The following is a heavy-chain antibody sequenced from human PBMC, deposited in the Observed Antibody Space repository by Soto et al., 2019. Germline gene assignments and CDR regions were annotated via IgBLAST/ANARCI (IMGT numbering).Heavy chain of an antibody. CDR2: INSDGSST. D-gene: IGHD3-10*01. J-gene: IGHJ5*02. V-gene: IGHV3-74*01. CDR1: GFTFSGYW. Sequence: EVQLVESGGGLVQPGGSLRLSCAASGFTFSGYWMHWVRQVPGKGLVWVSRINSDGSSTSYADSVKGRFTISRHNAKNTLYLQRNSLRAECTPVYYCTRGGEGRFGPLGQGTLVTRFS. CDR3: TRGGEGRFGP.